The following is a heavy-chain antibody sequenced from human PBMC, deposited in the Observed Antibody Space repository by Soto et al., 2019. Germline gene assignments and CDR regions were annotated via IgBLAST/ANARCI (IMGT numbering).Heavy chain of an antibody. CDR1: GYTFTSYG. V-gene: IGHV1-18*01. J-gene: IGHJ4*02. CDR2: INAYNGTT. Sequence: QVQLVQSGAEVKKPGASVKVSCKASGYTFTSYGISWVRQAPGQGLEWMGWINAYNGTTNYAQKLQGRVTMTTDTPTRTAYMALRSLRSDDTAVFYCARDPVAGTYFDYWGQGTLVTVSS. CDR3: ARDPVAGTYFDY. D-gene: IGHD6-19*01.